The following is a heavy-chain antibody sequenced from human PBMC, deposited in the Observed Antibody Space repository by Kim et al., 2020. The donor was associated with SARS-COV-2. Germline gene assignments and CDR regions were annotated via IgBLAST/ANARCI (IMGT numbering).Heavy chain of an antibody. CDR1: GFTFSSYA. D-gene: IGHD6-6*01. J-gene: IGHJ6*02. CDR3: ARSIAAEYGMDV. CDR2: ISYDGSNK. V-gene: IGHV3-30-3*01. Sequence: GGSLRLSCAASGFTFSSYAMHWVRQAPGKGLEWVAVISYDGSNKYYADSVKGRFTISRDNSKNTLYLQMNSLRAEDTAVYYCARSIAAEYGMDVWGQGTTVTVSS.